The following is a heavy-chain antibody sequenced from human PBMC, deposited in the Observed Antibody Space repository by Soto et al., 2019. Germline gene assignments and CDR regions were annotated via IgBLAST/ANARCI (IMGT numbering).Heavy chain of an antibody. CDR2: ISSSSISI. CDR1: GFTFSSYS. J-gene: IGHJ4*02. D-gene: IGHD6-25*01. CDR3: ARDRLHGYYFDY. V-gene: IGHV3-48*02. Sequence: GGSLRLSCAASGFTFSSYSMNWVRQAPGKGLEWVSYISSSSISIYYADSVKGRFTISRDNAKNSLYLLMNSLRDEDTAVYYCARDRLHGYYFDYWGQGTLVTVSS.